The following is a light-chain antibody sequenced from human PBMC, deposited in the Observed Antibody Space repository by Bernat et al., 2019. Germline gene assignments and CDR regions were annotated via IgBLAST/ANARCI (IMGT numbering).Light chain of an antibody. J-gene: IGLJ3*02. CDR3: SSYTNTNARV. V-gene: IGLV2-14*01. CDR2: DVS. Sequence: QSALTQPASVSGSPGQSITISCSGTRSDIGVYNYVAWYQQHPGKAPRLIIYDVSNRPSGVSNRFSGSKSGNTASLTISGLPAEDEADYYCSSYTNTNARVFGGGTKLTVL. CDR1: RSDIGVYNY.